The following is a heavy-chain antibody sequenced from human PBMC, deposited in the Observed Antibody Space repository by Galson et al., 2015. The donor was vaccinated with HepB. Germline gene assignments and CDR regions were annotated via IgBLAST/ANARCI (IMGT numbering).Heavy chain of an antibody. D-gene: IGHD3-22*01. CDR2: IYSGGST. Sequence: SLRLSCAASGFTVSSNYMSWVRQAPGKGLEWVSVIYSGGSTYYADSVKGRFTISRDNPKNTLYLQMNSLRAEDTAVYYCARDGDYYDSSGYYSGYFQHWGQGTLVTVSS. CDR3: ARDGDYYDSSGYYSGYFQH. CDR1: GFTVSSNY. J-gene: IGHJ1*01. V-gene: IGHV3-53*01.